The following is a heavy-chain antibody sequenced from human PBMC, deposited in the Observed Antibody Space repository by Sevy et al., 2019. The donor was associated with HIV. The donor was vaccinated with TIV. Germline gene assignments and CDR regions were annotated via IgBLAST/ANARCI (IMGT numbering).Heavy chain of an antibody. J-gene: IGHJ4*02. CDR1: GFTFSSYE. CDR3: AGSLRRFGQLQY. CDR2: ISSSGSSI. D-gene: IGHD6-6*01. V-gene: IGHV3-48*03. Sequence: GGSLRLSCAASGFTFSSYEMNWVRQAPGKGLEWVSYISSSGSSIYYAYSVRGRFTISRDNVKDSLYLQMNSLRAEDTAVYYGAGSLRRFGQLQYWGQGTLVTVSS.